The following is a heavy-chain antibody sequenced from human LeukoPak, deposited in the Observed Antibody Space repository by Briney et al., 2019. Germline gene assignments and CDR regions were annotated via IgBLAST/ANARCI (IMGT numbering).Heavy chain of an antibody. J-gene: IGHJ6*03. Sequence: PGGSLRLSCAASGFTFSSYEMNWVRQAPGKGLEWVSYISSSGSTIYYADSVKGRFTISRDNAKNSLYLQMNSLRAEDTAVYYCARVPQLVGFGYYYYYMDVWGKGTTVTISS. CDR3: ARVPQLVGFGYYYYYMDV. D-gene: IGHD6-13*01. V-gene: IGHV3-48*03. CDR2: ISSSGSTI. CDR1: GFTFSSYE.